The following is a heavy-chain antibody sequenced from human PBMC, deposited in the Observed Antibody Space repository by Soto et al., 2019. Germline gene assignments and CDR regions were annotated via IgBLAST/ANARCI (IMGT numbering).Heavy chain of an antibody. D-gene: IGHD3-3*01. Sequence: PGGSLRLSCAASGFTFSSYWMHWVRQAPGKGLVWVSRINSDGSSTSYADSVKGRFTISRDNAKNTLYLQMNSLRAEDTAVYYCAREPTETLLTSPYYDFWSGYYSPPPRYYYYGMDVWGQVTTVTVSS. J-gene: IGHJ6*02. V-gene: IGHV3-74*01. CDR2: INSDGSST. CDR3: AREPTETLLTSPYYDFWSGYYSPPPRYYYYGMDV. CDR1: GFTFSSYW.